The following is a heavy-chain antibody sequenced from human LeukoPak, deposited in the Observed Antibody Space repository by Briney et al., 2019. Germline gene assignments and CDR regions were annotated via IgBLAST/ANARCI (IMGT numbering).Heavy chain of an antibody. CDR2: IYYSGST. Sequence: SETLSLTCTVSGGSIRSYYWTWIRQPPGKGLEWIGYIYYSGSTNYNPSLKSRVTISVDTSKNQFSLKLNSVTAADTAVYYCASRIVGSTADYFDYWGQGTLVTVSS. CDR1: GGSIRSYY. D-gene: IGHD1-26*01. J-gene: IGHJ4*02. V-gene: IGHV4-59*01. CDR3: ASRIVGSTADYFDY.